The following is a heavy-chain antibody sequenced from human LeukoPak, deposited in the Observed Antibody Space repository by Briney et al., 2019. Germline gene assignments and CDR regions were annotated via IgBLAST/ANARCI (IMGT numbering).Heavy chain of an antibody. J-gene: IGHJ4*02. V-gene: IGHV3-7*01. CDR3: ARVVGPSFDY. Sequence: GGSLRLSCAASGFTFSTYWMTWVRQGPGKGLEWVANIKQDASEKYYVDSVKGRFTISRDNARNTLYLQMNSLRAEDTAVYYCARVVGPSFDYWGQGTLVTVSP. CDR1: GFTFSTYW. CDR2: IKQDASEK.